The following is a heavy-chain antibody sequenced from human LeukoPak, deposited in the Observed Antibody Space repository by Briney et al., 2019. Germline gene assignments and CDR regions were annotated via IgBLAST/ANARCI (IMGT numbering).Heavy chain of an antibody. D-gene: IGHD4-17*01. Sequence: PGGSLRLSCAASGFTFSSYSMNWVRQAPGKGLEWVSSISSSSSYIYYADSVKGRFTISRDNAKNSLYLQMNSLGAEDTAVYYCARDPTVTTDYYYYYGMDVWGQGTTVTVSS. CDR2: ISSSSSYI. J-gene: IGHJ6*02. CDR1: GFTFSSYS. CDR3: ARDPTVTTDYYYYYGMDV. V-gene: IGHV3-21*01.